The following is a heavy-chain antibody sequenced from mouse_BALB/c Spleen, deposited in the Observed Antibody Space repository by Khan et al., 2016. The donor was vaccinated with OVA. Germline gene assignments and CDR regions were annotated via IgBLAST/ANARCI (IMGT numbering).Heavy chain of an antibody. D-gene: IGHD2-14*01. Sequence: VQLQESGAELARPGASVKMSCKASGYTFTSYTMHWVKQRPGQGLEWIGYINPSSSYPNYNQKFKDKATLTADKSSSTAYMQLSSLTSEDSAFDYCTIEGCYSRSDGWFAYWGQGTLVTVSA. CDR1: GYTFTSYT. CDR3: TIEGCYSRSDGWFAY. CDR2: INPSSSYP. V-gene: IGHV1-4*01. J-gene: IGHJ3*01.